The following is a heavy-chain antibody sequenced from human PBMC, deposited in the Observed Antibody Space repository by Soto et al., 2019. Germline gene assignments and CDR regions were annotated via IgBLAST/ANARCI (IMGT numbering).Heavy chain of an antibody. CDR2: MNPNSGNT. D-gene: IGHD3-9*01. Sequence: ASVKVSCKASGYTFTSYDINWVRQATGQGLEWMGWMNPNSGNTGYAQKFQGWVTMTRDTSISTAYMELSRLRSDDTAVYYCARDQSQFYYDILTGRVDYYYYYGMDVWGQGTTVTVSS. J-gene: IGHJ6*02. CDR1: GYTFTSYD. V-gene: IGHV1-8*01. CDR3: ARDQSQFYYDILTGRVDYYYYYGMDV.